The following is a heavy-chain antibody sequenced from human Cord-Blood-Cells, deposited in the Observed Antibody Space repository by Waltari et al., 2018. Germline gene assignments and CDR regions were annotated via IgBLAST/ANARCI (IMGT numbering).Heavy chain of an antibody. V-gene: IGHV3-74*01. J-gene: IGHJ3*02. CDR3: ARDRVWGSGGDAFDI. D-gene: IGHD7-27*01. Sequence: EVQLVESGGGLVQPGGSLRLSCAASGFTFGSSCIHCVRPAPGKGLVWVSRINSDGSSTSYADSVKGRFTISRDNAKNTLYLQMNSLRAEDTAVYYCARDRVWGSGGDAFDIWGQGTMVTVSS. CDR2: INSDGSST. CDR1: GFTFGSSC.